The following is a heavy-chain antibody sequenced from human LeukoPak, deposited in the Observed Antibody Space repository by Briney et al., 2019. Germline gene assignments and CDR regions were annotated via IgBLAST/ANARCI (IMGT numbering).Heavy chain of an antibody. Sequence: GASVKVSCKASGYTFTSYGISWVRQAPGQGLEWMGWISAYNGNTNYAQKLQGRVTMTTDTSTSTAYMELRSLRSDDTAVYYCARDLIIKGSSWRTRARLGYWGQGTLVTVSS. CDR1: GYTFTSYG. V-gene: IGHV1-18*01. J-gene: IGHJ4*02. CDR3: ARDLIIKGSSWRTRARLGY. D-gene: IGHD6-13*01. CDR2: ISAYNGNT.